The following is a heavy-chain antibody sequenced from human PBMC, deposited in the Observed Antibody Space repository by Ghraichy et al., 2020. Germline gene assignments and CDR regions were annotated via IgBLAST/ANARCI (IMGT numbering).Heavy chain of an antibody. J-gene: IGHJ6*02. Sequence: SQTLSLTCTVSGGSISSGSYYLSWIRQPAGKELEWIGRISTSGSTNYNPSLKSRVTISIDTSKNQFSLKLTSVTAADPAMYYCANESRIAAAQLGYYYYGMDVWGQGTTVTVSS. CDR1: GGSISSGSYY. D-gene: IGHD6-13*01. CDR2: ISTSGST. V-gene: IGHV4-61*02. CDR3: ANESRIAAAQLGYYYYGMDV.